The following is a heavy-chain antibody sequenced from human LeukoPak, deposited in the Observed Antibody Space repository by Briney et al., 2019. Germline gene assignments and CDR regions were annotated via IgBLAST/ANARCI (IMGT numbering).Heavy chain of an antibody. CDR2: LNGDGSRT. V-gene: IGHV3-74*01. D-gene: IGHD5-24*01. CDR3: AKGSRDGYNTFQH. Sequence: PGGSLRLSCAASGFTFSSHWMHWVRQVPGKGLVWVSCLNGDGSRTSYADSVKGRFTISRDNAKNTLYLQMNSLRAEDTAVYYCAKGSRDGYNTFQHWGQGTLVTVSS. CDR1: GFTFSSHW. J-gene: IGHJ1*01.